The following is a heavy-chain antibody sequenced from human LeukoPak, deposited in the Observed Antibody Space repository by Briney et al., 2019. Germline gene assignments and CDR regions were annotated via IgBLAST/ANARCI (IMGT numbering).Heavy chain of an antibody. CDR2: ISAYNGNT. J-gene: IGHJ3*02. Sequence: ASVKVSCKASGYTFTSYGISWMRQAPGQGLEWMGWISAYNGNTNYAQKLQGRVTMTTDTSTSTAYMELSSLRSEDTAVYYCARSSPTLYSSGWYRPDAFDIWGQGTMVTVSS. CDR3: ARSSPTLYSSGWYRPDAFDI. D-gene: IGHD6-19*01. V-gene: IGHV1-18*01. CDR1: GYTFTSYG.